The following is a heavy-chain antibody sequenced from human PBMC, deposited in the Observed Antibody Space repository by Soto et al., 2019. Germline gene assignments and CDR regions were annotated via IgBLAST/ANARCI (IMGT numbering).Heavy chain of an antibody. J-gene: IGHJ2*01. CDR2: FRGGGDAP. Sequence: EVQLLESGGGWDQPGGSLRPSWPPLGFTFITYAMNGVRQVPGKGLQWVSAFRGGGDAPSSADSVKGRFTISRDNSRNTVTLQMNSLGADDTAVYYCARKVPGSTTRPDYWYFDLWGRGTLVTVSS. CDR1: GFTFITYA. CDR3: ARKVPGSTTRPDYWYFDL. V-gene: IGHV3-23*01. D-gene: IGHD3-10*01.